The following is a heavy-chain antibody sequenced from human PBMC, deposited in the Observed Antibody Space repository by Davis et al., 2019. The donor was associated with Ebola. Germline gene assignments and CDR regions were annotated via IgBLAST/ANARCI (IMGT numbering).Heavy chain of an antibody. V-gene: IGHV6-1*01. Sequence: HSQTLSLTCVISGDSVSSNSHTWNWIRQSPSRGLEWLGRTYFRSKWLYGYALSVRSRININPDTSTNQFSLHLHSVTPEDTAIYFCAKETSGAYDIWGHGTMVTVSP. J-gene: IGHJ3*02. D-gene: IGHD3-10*01. CDR2: TYFRSKWLY. CDR1: GDSVSSNSHT. CDR3: AKETSGAYDI.